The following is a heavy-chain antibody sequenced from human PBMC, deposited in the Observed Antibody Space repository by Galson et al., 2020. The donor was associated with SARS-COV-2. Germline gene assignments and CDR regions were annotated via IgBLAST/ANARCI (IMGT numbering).Heavy chain of an antibody. CDR2: VNTGNGKT. J-gene: IGHJ4*02. Sequence: ASVKVSCKASGYTFTIYAMHWVRQVPGQRLEWMGWVNTGNGKTSYSQKFRDKITITRDTSASTAYMEVSSLRSEDTAVYYCARGSVGSGSNYNVFDNWGQGTLVIVSS. V-gene: IGHV1-3*04. CDR3: ARGSVGSGSNYNVFDN. D-gene: IGHD3-10*01. CDR1: GYTFTIYA.